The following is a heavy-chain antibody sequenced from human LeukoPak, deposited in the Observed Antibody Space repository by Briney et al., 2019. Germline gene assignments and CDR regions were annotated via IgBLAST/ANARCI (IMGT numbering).Heavy chain of an antibody. CDR2: MNPNSGNT. CDR1: GYTFTSYD. D-gene: IGHD3-10*01. V-gene: IGHV1-8*01. Sequence: ASVKVSCKASGYTFTSYDINWVRQATGQGLEWMGWMNPNSGNTGYAQKFQGRVTMTRNTSISTAYMELSSLRSEDAAVYYCARVKYYYGPYIGYWGQGTLVTVSS. J-gene: IGHJ4*02. CDR3: ARVKYYYGPYIGY.